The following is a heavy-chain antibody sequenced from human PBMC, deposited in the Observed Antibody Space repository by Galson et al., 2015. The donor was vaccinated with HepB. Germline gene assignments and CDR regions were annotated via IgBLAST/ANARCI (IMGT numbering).Heavy chain of an antibody. Sequence: SLRLSCAASGFTFSNAWMSWVRQAPGKGLEWVGRIKSKVSGGTTDYAAPVKGRFTFSRDDSKNTLYLQMNSLKTEDTALYYCTTGSTSPGYYYYYGMDVWGQGTTVTVSS. J-gene: IGHJ6*02. CDR1: GFTFSNAW. V-gene: IGHV3-15*01. D-gene: IGHD2-2*01. CDR2: IKSKVSGGTT. CDR3: TTGSTSPGYYYYYGMDV.